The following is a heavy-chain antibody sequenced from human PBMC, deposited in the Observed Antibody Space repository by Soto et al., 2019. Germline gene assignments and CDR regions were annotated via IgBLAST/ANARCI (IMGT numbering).Heavy chain of an antibody. CDR2: IKAGDTST. V-gene: IGHV3-23*01. D-gene: IGHD2-8*01. CDR1: GLTFSSFA. Sequence: EVQLLESGGGLVQPGGSLRLSCVASGLTFSSFAMNWVRQVPGKGLEWVSVIKAGDTSTIYADSVKGRFTLSRDNSKNTVYLQMSSLRGEDTAVYYCALPAEGVGRRCAYLGHGTLVSVSS. J-gene: IGHJ4*01. CDR3: ALPAEGVGRRCAY.